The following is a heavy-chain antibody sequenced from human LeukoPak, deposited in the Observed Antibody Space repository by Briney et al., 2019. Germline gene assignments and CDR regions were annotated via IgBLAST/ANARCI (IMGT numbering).Heavy chain of an antibody. Sequence: PSETLSLTCTVSGGSITSYYWSWIRQSPGKGLEWIGYISYTGSTSYNPSVRSRVTIPVDTSKDQFSLKLSFVTAADTAVYYCARTRYNGGWFFDLWGQGNLVTVSS. D-gene: IGHD6-19*01. J-gene: IGHJ4*02. CDR1: GGSITSYY. CDR3: ARTRYNGGWFFDL. CDR2: ISYTGST. V-gene: IGHV4-59*01.